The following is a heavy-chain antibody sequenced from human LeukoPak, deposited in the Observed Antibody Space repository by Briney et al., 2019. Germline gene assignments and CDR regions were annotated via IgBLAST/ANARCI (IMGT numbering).Heavy chain of an antibody. D-gene: IGHD2-15*01. CDR2: VNLKSGYT. CDR3: ARVDGSPDY. V-gene: IGHV1-8*03. J-gene: IGHJ4*02. CDR1: GYTFTRFD. Sequence: GASVKVSCKASGYTFTRFDFNWVRQATGQGLEWMGWVNLKSGYTGYAQKFQGRVTITRDTSINTAYMELSSLRSEDTAVYYCARVDGSPDYWGQGTLVTVSS.